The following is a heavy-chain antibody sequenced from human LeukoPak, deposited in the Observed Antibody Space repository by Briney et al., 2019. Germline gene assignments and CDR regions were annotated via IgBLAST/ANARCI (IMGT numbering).Heavy chain of an antibody. J-gene: IGHJ6*02. CDR2: ISSSSSYI. D-gene: IGHD3-10*01. V-gene: IGHV3-21*01. CDR1: GFTFSSYS. CDR3: ARVRYYGSGSYSHALRYYYGMDV. Sequence: GGSLRLSCAASGFTFSSYSMNWVRQAPGKGLEWVSSISSSSSYIYYADSVKGRFTISRDNAKNSLYLQMNSLRAEDTAVYYCARVRYYGSGSYSHALRYYYGMDVWGQGTTVTVSS.